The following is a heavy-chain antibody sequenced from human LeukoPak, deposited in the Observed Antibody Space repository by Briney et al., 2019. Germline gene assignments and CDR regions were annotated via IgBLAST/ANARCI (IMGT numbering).Heavy chain of an antibody. CDR3: ARQVAVAGPRLDY. Sequence: SDTLSLTCTVSGGSISSSSYYWGWIRQPPGKGLEWIGSIYYSGSTYYNPSLKSRVTISVDTSKNQFSLKLSSVTAADTAVYYCARQVAVAGPRLDYWGQGTLVTVSS. CDR1: GGSISSSSYY. D-gene: IGHD6-19*01. J-gene: IGHJ4*02. CDR2: IYYSGST. V-gene: IGHV4-39*01.